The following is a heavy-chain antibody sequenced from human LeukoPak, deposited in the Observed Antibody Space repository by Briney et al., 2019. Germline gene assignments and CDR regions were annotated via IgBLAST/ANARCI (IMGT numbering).Heavy chain of an antibody. CDR1: GFSFSSYA. CDR3: AKASYCSGGSCYYYYYMDV. CDR2: ISGSGGST. D-gene: IGHD2-15*01. V-gene: IGHV3-23*01. J-gene: IGHJ6*03. Sequence: GWSLRLSCAASGFSFSSYAMSWVRPAPGQGVAGVSAISGSGGSTYYADSVKGRFIISRENSKTTLYLQMNSLRAEDTAVYYCAKASYCSGGSCYYYYYMDVWGKGPTVTVSS.